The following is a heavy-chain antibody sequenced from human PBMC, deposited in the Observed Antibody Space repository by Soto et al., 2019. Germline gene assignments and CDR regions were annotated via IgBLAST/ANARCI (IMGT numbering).Heavy chain of an antibody. J-gene: IGHJ4*02. CDR3: ARLKSVYWFGELLTKYYFDY. CDR1: GGSISSYY. D-gene: IGHD3-10*01. V-gene: IGHV4-59*08. Sequence: PSETLSLTCTVSGGSISSYYWSWIRQPPGKGLEWIGYIYYSGSTNYNPSLKSRVTISVDTSKNQFSLKLSSVTAADTAVYYCARLKSVYWFGELLTKYYFDYWGQGTLVTVSS. CDR2: IYYSGST.